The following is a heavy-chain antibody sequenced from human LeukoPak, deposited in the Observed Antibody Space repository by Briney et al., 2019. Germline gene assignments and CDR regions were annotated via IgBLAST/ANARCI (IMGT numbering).Heavy chain of an antibody. V-gene: IGHV3-30*02. CDR3: AKDQGPGYYYDSSGYYLGY. D-gene: IGHD3-22*01. CDR1: GFTFSSYG. J-gene: IGHJ4*02. CDR2: IRYDGSNK. Sequence: GGSLRLSCAASGFTFSSYGMHWVRQAPGKGLEWVAFIRYDGSNKYYADSVKGRFTISRDNSKNTLYLQMNSLRAEDTAVYYCAKDQGPGYYYDSSGYYLGYWGQGTLVTVSS.